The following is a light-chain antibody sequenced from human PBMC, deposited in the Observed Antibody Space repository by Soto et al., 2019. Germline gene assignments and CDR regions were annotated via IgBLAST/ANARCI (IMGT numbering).Light chain of an antibody. CDR1: QSISSD. V-gene: IGKV1-39*01. CDR2: AAS. CDR3: QQSYSTVWT. Sequence: DIQMTQSPSSLSASVGDRVTITCRASQSISSDLNWYQQKPGKAPKLLIYAASSLQSGVPSRFRGSGSGTDFTLTISSLQPEDFATYYCQQSYSTVWTFGQGTKVEIK. J-gene: IGKJ1*01.